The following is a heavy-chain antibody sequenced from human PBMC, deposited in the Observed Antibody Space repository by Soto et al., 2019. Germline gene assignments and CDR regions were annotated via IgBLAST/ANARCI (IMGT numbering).Heavy chain of an antibody. V-gene: IGHV1-18*01. CDR1: GYTFTSYG. CDR2: ISAYNGNT. J-gene: IGHJ4*02. Sequence: QVQLVQSGAEVKKPGASVKVSCKASGYTFTSYGISWVRQAPGQGLEWMGWISAYNGNTNYAQKLQGRVTMTTDTCTSTAYTELRSLSSDTTSVYSCARVEYSSGWGASDYWGQGPLLTVSS. D-gene: IGHD6-19*01. CDR3: ARVEYSSGWGASDY.